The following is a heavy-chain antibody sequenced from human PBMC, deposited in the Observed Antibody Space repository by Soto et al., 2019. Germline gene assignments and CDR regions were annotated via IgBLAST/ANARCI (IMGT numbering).Heavy chain of an antibody. Sequence: ASVKVSCKASGGTFSSYAISWVRQAPGQGLEWMGGIIPIFGTANYAQKFQGRVTITADESTSTAYMELSSLRSEDTAVYYCARLMVRGVIITSNYYYYGMDVRAQRTTVTVSS. J-gene: IGHJ6*02. CDR1: GGTFSSYA. CDR3: ARLMVRGVIITSNYYYYGMDV. V-gene: IGHV1-69*13. CDR2: IIPIFGTA. D-gene: IGHD3-10*01.